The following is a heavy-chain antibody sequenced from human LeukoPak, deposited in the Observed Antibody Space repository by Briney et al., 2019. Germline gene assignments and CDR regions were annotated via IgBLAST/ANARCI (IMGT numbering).Heavy chain of an antibody. CDR1: GGSISSSSYY. D-gene: IGHD6-19*01. Sequence: PSETLSLTCTVSGGSISSSSYYWGWIRQPPGKGLEWIGSIYCSGSTYYNPSLKSRVTISVDTSKNQFSLKLSSVTAADTAVYYCASNTVAGTWGWAYFDYWGQGTLVTVSS. J-gene: IGHJ4*02. CDR2: IYCSGST. V-gene: IGHV4-39*07. CDR3: ASNTVAGTWGWAYFDY.